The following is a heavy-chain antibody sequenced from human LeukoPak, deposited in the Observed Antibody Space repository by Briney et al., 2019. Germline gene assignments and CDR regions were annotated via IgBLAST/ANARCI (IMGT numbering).Heavy chain of an antibody. V-gene: IGHV1-69*13. CDR3: ARASSSWYRIPYYYYYMDV. CDR1: GGTFSSYA. D-gene: IGHD6-13*01. Sequence: ASVKVSCKASGGTFSSYAISWVRQAPGQGLEWMGGIIPIFGTANYAQKFQGRVTITADESTSTAYMELSSLRSEDTAVYYCARASSSWYRIPYYYYYMDVWGKGTTVTVSS. CDR2: IIPIFGTA. J-gene: IGHJ6*03.